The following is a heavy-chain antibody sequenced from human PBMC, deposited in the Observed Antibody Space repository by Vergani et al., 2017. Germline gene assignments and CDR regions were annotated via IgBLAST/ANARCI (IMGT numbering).Heavy chain of an antibody. D-gene: IGHD6-6*01. CDR2: IYYSGST. Sequence: QVQLQESGPGLVKPSETLSLTCTVSGGSISSYYWSWIRQPPGKGLEWIGYIYYSGSTNYNPSLKSRVTISVDTSKNQFSLKRSSVTAADTAVYYCARGLETGIAARYYYMDVWGKGTTVTVSS. CDR1: GGSISSYY. CDR3: ARGLETGIAARYYYMDV. V-gene: IGHV4-59*01. J-gene: IGHJ6*03.